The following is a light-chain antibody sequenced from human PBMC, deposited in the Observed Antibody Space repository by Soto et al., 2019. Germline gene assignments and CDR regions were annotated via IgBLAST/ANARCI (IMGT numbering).Light chain of an antibody. CDR2: GTS. CDR1: RSIASSY. CDR3: QQGYRTPFT. Sequence: ELVLTQSPGTLSLSPGERATLSCRASRSIASSYLAWYQQRPGQAPRLLVSGTSTRATGIPDRFSGSGSGTDFTLTISSLQPEDFATYYCQQGYRTPFTFGPGTKVDI. J-gene: IGKJ3*01. V-gene: IGKV3-20*01.